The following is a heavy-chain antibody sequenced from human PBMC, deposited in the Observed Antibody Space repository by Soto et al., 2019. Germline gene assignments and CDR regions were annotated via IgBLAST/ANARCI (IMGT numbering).Heavy chain of an antibody. V-gene: IGHV3-23*01. Sequence: GSLRLSCAASGFTFSSYAVSWVRQAPGKGLEWVSAISGSGGSTYYADSVKGRFTISRDNSKNTLYLQMNSLRAEDTAVYYCAKSGGDYYYYGMDGWGQGTTVTVSS. J-gene: IGHJ6*02. CDR1: GFTFSSYA. CDR3: AKSGGDYYYYGMDG. CDR2: ISGSGGST. D-gene: IGHD3-10*01.